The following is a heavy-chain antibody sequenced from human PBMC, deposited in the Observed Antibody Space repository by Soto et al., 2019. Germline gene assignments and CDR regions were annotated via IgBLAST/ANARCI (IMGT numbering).Heavy chain of an antibody. CDR1: GGTFSSSA. CDR3: ARGNALDI. Sequence: GPQLKVSCKASGGTFSSSAINWVRQAPGQGPEWMGGTIPILGTANYAQKFQGRVTIIADETTNTASLELTSLRSEDTAVYYCARGNALDIWGQGTTVTVYS. V-gene: IGHV1-69*13. CDR2: TIPILGTA. J-gene: IGHJ6*02.